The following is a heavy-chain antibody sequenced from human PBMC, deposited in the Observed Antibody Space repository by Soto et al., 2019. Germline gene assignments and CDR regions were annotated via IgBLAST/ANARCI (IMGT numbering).Heavy chain of an antibody. Sequence: PGGSLRLSCAASGFTFSSYAMRWVRQAPGKGLEWVAAISDSGGYISYADSVKGRFTVSRDNSKNTLYLQLNSLRADDTAVYYCAKKGGGLPAPNDFWGQGTLVTVSS. CDR3: AKKGGGLPAPNDF. CDR1: GFTFSSYA. D-gene: IGHD3-16*01. CDR2: ISDSGGYI. V-gene: IGHV3-23*01. J-gene: IGHJ4*02.